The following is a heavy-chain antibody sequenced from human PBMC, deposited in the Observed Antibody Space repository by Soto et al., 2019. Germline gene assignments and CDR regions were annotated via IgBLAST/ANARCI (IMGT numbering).Heavy chain of an antibody. CDR1: GFSLNSNGMC. CDR3: IYRRALYDYHGLDV. V-gene: IGHV2-70*12. CDR2: IDWDDDK. J-gene: IGHJ6*02. Sequence: SGPTLVNPTQTLTLTCTFSGFSLNSNGMCVNWIRQPPGKALEWLALIDWDDDKYYSTSLESRLIITKDTSKNQVVLTMTNMDPVDTATYYCIYRRALYDYHGLDVWGQGTTVTVSS. D-gene: IGHD3-16*01.